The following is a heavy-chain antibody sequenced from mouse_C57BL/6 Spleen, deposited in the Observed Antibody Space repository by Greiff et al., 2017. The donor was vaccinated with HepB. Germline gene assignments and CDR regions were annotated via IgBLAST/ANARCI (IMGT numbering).Heavy chain of an antibody. CDR3: ARHGGKKVYYAMDY. CDR1: GFSLTSYG. J-gene: IGHJ4*01. CDR2: IWSDGST. Sequence: VQLQQSGPGLVAPSQSLSITCTVSGFSLTSYGVHWVRQPPGKGLEWLVVIWSDGSTTYNSALKSRLSISKDNSKSQVFLKMNSLQTDDTAMYYCARHGGKKVYYAMDYWGQGTSVTVSS. D-gene: IGHD2-1*01. V-gene: IGHV2-6-1*01.